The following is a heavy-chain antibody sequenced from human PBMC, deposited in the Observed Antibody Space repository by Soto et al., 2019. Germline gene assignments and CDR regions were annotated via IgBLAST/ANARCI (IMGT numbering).Heavy chain of an antibody. CDR3: AIARGSTYGFFDY. V-gene: IGHV3-23*01. CDR1: GFTFANHA. CDR2: TRPGGDST. J-gene: IGHJ4*02. Sequence: DVQLLESGGGLVQPGGSLRLSCAASGFTFANHAMYWVRQAPGKGLEWVSSTRPGGDSTDYADSVKGRFTISRDNSKRTLYLQLNSLGVEDTAIYYCAIARGSTYGFFDYWGRGTLVTVSS. D-gene: IGHD5-18*01.